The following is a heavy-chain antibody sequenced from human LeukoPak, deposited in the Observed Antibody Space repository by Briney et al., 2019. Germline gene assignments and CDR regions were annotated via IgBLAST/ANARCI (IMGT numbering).Heavy chain of an antibody. D-gene: IGHD5-24*01. CDR3: ARGGRDGYNSGSGFDY. V-gene: IGHV1-46*01. J-gene: IGHJ4*02. CDR1: GYTFTSYY. CDR2: INPSGGST. Sequence: ASVKVSCKASGYTFTSYYKHWVRQAPGQGLEWMGIINPSGGSTSYAQKFQGRVTITRDTSTSTVYMELSSLRSEDTAVYYCARGGRDGYNSGSGFDYWGQGTLVTVSS.